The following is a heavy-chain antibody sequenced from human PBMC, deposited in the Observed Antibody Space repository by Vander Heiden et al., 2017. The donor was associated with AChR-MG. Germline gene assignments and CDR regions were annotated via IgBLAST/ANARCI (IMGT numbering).Heavy chain of an antibody. CDR1: VGTFSSYA. D-gene: IGHD3-22*01. CDR2: IIPILGIA. V-gene: IGHV1-69*04. Sequence: QLPLVQPVAEVKKLVSSVQVFCKASVGTFSSYAIRLVRPAPGPRLEWMGRIIPILGIANYAQKFQGRVTITADKPTSTAYMELSSLRSEDTAGYYCASLYYYDSSGYQRDYWGQGTLVTVSS. CDR3: ASLYYYDSSGYQRDY. J-gene: IGHJ4*02.